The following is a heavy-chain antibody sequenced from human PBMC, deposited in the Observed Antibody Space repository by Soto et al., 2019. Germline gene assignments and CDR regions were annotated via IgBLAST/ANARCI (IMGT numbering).Heavy chain of an antibody. CDR3: ARSTVGLSRTHWYFDL. Sequence: QVQLVQSGAEVKKPGSSVKVSCKASGGTFSSYAISWVRQAPGQGLEWMGGIIPIFGTANYAQKFQGRVTITADESTSTDYMELSSLRSEDTAVYYCARSTVGLSRTHWYFDLWGRGTLVTVSS. CDR1: GGTFSSYA. J-gene: IGHJ2*01. D-gene: IGHD1-26*01. CDR2: IIPIFGTA. V-gene: IGHV1-69*01.